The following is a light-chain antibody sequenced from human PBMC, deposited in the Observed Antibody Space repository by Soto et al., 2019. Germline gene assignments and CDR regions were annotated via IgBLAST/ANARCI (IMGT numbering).Light chain of an antibody. V-gene: IGKV3-20*01. J-gene: IGKJ5*01. CDR2: GAS. CDR3: QQYGSSPIT. CDR1: QSVGSY. Sequence: EIVLIQSPATLSLSPGERATLSCRASQSVGSYLAWYQHKPGQAPRLLIYGASSRATGIPDRFSGSGSGTDFTLTISRLAPEDFAVYYCQQYGSSPITFGQGTRLEI.